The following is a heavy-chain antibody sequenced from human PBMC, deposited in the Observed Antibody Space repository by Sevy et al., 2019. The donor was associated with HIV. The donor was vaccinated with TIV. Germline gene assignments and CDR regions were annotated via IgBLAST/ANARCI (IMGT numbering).Heavy chain of an antibody. Sequence: GGSLRLSCAASGFTFSTYSMNWVRQAPGKGLEWVSYISDSGRTIYYADSVKGRFTISRDNAKNSLYLQMNSLRDEDTAVYYCARGQSSGWYNPLDHWGQGTLVTVSS. D-gene: IGHD6-19*01. CDR2: ISDSGRTI. CDR3: ARGQSSGWYNPLDH. V-gene: IGHV3-48*02. J-gene: IGHJ4*02. CDR1: GFTFSTYS.